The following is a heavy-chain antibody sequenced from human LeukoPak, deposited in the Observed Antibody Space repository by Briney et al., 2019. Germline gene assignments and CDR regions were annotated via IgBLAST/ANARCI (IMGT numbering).Heavy chain of an antibody. CDR2: ISGSGGST. D-gene: IGHD2-2*02. Sequence: QPGRSLRLSCAASGFTFSSYAMHWVRQAPGKGLEWVSAISGSGGSTYYADSVKGRFTISRDNSKNTLYLQMNSLRAEDTAVYYCAKEAFDCSSTSCDIPDAFDIWGQGTMVTVSS. V-gene: IGHV3-23*01. CDR1: GFTFSSYA. CDR3: AKEAFDCSSTSCDIPDAFDI. J-gene: IGHJ3*02.